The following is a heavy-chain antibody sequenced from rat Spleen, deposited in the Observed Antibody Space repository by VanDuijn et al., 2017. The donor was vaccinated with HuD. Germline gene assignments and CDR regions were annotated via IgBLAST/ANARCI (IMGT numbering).Heavy chain of an antibody. CDR3: TRDHSYWGSYYPGGFAY. CDR1: GFSLTSYG. Sequence: QVQLKESGPDLVQPSQTLSLTCTVSGFSLTSYGVSWVRQPPGKGLEWIAAISSGGSTYYNSVLKSRLSISRDTSKSQVFLKMNSLQPEDTAIYFCTRDHSYWGSYYPGGFAYWGQGTLVTVSS. J-gene: IGHJ3*01. CDR2: ISSGGST. V-gene: IGHV2S8*01. D-gene: IGHD1-12*02.